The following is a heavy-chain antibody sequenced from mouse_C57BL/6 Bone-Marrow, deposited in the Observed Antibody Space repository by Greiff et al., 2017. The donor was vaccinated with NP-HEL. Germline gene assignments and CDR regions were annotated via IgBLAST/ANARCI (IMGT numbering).Heavy chain of an antibody. J-gene: IGHJ3*01. V-gene: IGHV14-4*01. D-gene: IGHD1-1*01. Sequence: EVQLVESGAELVRPGASVKLSCTASGFNIKDDYMHWVKQRPEQGLEWIGWIDPENGDTEYASKFQGKATITADTSSNTAYLQLSSLTSEDTAVYYCTTGTYYGSSYIAYWGQGTLVTVSA. CDR3: TTGTYYGSSYIAY. CDR2: IDPENGDT. CDR1: GFNIKDDY.